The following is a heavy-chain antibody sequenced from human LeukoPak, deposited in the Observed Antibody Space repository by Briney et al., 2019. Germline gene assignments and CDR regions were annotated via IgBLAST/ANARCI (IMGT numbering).Heavy chain of an antibody. D-gene: IGHD3-16*01. J-gene: IGHJ4*02. CDR3: ARDFTGGEYFDS. CDR1: GFTFSSFK. Sequence: GGSLRLSCAASGFTFSSFKMTWVRQAPGKGLEWVSSISPSSTYIHYADSLKGRVTVSRDNAKSLLFLHMSSLRPDDTAVYYCARDFTGGEYFDSWGQGALVSVS. V-gene: IGHV3-21*06. CDR2: ISPSSTYI.